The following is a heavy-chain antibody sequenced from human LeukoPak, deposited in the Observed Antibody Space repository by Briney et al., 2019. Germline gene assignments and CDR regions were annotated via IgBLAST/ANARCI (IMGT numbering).Heavy chain of an antibody. CDR1: GCSISSYY. CDR2: IYYSGST. CDR3: AGGRWLQLPYL. V-gene: IGHV4-59*01. D-gene: IGHD5-24*01. Sequence: PSETLSLTCTVSGCSISSYYWSWIRQPPGKGLEWIGYIYYSGSTNYNPSLKSRVTISVDTSKNQFSLNLSSVTAADTAVYFCAGGRWLQLPYLWGQGTLVTVSS. J-gene: IGHJ4*02.